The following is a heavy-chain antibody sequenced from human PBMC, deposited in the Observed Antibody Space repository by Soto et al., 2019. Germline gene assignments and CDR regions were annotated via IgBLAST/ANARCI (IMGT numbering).Heavy chain of an antibody. D-gene: IGHD5-12*01. CDR1: GASIRSGGYY. V-gene: IGHV4-31*03. CDR2: IYYTGST. J-gene: IGHJ4*02. CDR3: ARIEMASIK. Sequence: TLSLTCSVSGASIRSGGYYWSWLRQSPGKGLEWIGHIYYTGSTFYSPSLKSRLTISLDTPKNQFSLDLNSVTTADTAMYYCARIEMASIKWGRGTLVTVSS.